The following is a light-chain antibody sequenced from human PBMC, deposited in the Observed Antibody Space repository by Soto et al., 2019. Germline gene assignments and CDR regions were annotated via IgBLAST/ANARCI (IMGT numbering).Light chain of an antibody. CDR1: QSVSSN. CDR2: GAS. V-gene: IGKV3-15*01. J-gene: IGKJ3*01. Sequence: EIVMTQSPATLSVSPGERATLSCRASQSVSSNLAWYQQKPGQAPRLLIYGASTRATGIPARFSGSGSGTEFTLTISSLQSEDFAAYYCQQYNNWPPRFTFGPGTKVDIK. CDR3: QQYNNWPPRFT.